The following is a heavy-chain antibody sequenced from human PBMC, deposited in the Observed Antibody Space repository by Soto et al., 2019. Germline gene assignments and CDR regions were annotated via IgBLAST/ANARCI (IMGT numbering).Heavy chain of an antibody. CDR1: GISFRRYA. Sequence: GGSLRLSCAAYGISFRRYAMSWVRQAPGKGLEWVSAISGSGDSTYYADSVKGRFTISRDNSKNTLYLQMNGLRLDDTAVYYCVTAVRTRLDNWGPGTLVTVSS. CDR3: VTAVRTRLDN. CDR2: ISGSGDST. D-gene: IGHD3-10*01. J-gene: IGHJ4*02. V-gene: IGHV3-23*01.